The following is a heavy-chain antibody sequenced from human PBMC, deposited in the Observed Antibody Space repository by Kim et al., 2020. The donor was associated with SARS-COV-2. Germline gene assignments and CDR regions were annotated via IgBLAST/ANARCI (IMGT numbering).Heavy chain of an antibody. CDR1: GYTFTSYG. V-gene: IGHV1-18*01. CDR2: ISAYNGNT. J-gene: IGHJ6*02. CDR3: ARGGGIAAPAGGYYYYYGMDV. Sequence: ASVKVSCKASGYTFTSYGISWVRQPPGQGLERMGWISAYNGNTNYAQKLQGRVTMTTDTSTSTAYMELRSLRSDDTAVYYCARGGGIAAPAGGYYYYYGMDVWGQGATVAVSS. D-gene: IGHD6-6*01.